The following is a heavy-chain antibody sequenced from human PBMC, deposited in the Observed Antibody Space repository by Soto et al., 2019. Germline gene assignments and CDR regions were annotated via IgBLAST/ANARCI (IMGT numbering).Heavy chain of an antibody. CDR2: ISNDGSNK. V-gene: IGHV3-30-3*01. D-gene: IGHD4-17*01. Sequence: QVQLVESGGGVVQPGRSLRLSCAASGFAFSSFAMHWVRQAPGKGLEWVAFISNDGSNKYYADSVKGRFTISRDNSKNTLYLQMNILIAEDTTVYYCARDYLIYGGNSPLDFWGQGTLVTVSS. CDR1: GFAFSSFA. CDR3: ARDYLIYGGNSPLDF. J-gene: IGHJ4*02.